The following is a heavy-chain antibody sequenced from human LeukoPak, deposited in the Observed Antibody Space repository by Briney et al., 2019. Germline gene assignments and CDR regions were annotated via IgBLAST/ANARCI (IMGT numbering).Heavy chain of an antibody. CDR2: ISSSGSTT. CDR1: GFSFSSYE. V-gene: IGHV3-48*03. Sequence: GGSLRLSCAASGFSFSSYEMHWVRQAPGKGLEWVSDISSSGSTTYYADSVRGRFTTSRDNAKNLLYLQMHSLRAEDTAIYYCSLLAVASPQDYWGQGTLVTVSS. J-gene: IGHJ4*02. D-gene: IGHD6-19*01. CDR3: SLLAVASPQDY.